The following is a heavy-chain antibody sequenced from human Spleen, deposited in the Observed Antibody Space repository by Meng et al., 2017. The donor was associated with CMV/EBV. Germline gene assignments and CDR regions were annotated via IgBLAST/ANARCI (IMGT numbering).Heavy chain of an antibody. CDR3: ARGARGRIYSGTYWSRNYPHRGGRDPHSWFDP. V-gene: IGHV4-34*01. D-gene: IGHD1-26*01. CDR1: GGSSSDYY. J-gene: IGHJ5*02. CDR2: INHSGST. Sequence: SQTLSLTCEVYGGSSSDYYWNWIRQPPGKGLEWIGEINHSGSTNYNPSLERRITISLDTSQNQFSLRLNSVTAADTAVYYCARGARGRIYSGTYWSRNYPHRGGRDPHSWFDPWGQGTLVTVSS.